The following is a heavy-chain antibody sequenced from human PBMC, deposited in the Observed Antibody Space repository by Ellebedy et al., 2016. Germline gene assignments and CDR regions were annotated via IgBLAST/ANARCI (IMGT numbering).Heavy chain of an antibody. J-gene: IGHJ6*02. V-gene: IGHV3-30-3*01. CDR3: ARDIRGWNELEQWLVHYYYGMDV. CDR2: ISYDGSNK. CDR1: GFTFSSYA. D-gene: IGHD6-19*01. Sequence: GESLKISXAASGFTFSSYAMHWVRQAPGKGLEWVAVISYDGSNKYYADSVKGRFTISRDNSKNTLYLQMHSLRAEDTAVYYCARDIRGWNELEQWLVHYYYGMDVWGQGTTVTVSS.